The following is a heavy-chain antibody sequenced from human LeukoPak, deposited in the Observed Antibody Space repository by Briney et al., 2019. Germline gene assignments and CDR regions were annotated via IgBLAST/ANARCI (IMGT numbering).Heavy chain of an antibody. CDR2: IYYSGST. V-gene: IGHV4-31*03. Sequence: SETLSLTCTVSGGSISSGGYYWSWIRQHPGKGLEWIGYIYYSGSTYYNPSLKSRVTISADTPKNQFSLKLSSVTAADTAVYYCAIGGNSALDVWGQGTTVTVSS. CDR3: AIGGNSALDV. CDR1: GGSISSGGYY. D-gene: IGHD4-23*01. J-gene: IGHJ6*02.